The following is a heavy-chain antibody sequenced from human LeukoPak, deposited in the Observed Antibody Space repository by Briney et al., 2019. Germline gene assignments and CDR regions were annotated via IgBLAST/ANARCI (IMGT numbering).Heavy chain of an antibody. Sequence: GGSLRLSCAASGFTFSSYWMHWVRQVSGKGLVWVSRINSDGSSTSYADSVKGRFAISSDNAKNTLYLQVNSLRAEDTAVYYCARGGSAYSSSWSTFDYWGQGALVTVSA. V-gene: IGHV3-74*01. J-gene: IGHJ4*02. CDR1: GFTFSSYW. CDR3: ARGGSAYSSSWSTFDY. D-gene: IGHD6-13*01. CDR2: INSDGSST.